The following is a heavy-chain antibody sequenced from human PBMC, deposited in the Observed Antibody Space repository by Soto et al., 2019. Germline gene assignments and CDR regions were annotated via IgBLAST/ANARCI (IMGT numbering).Heavy chain of an antibody. CDR2: INAGSGNT. J-gene: IGHJ3*02. V-gene: IGHV1-3*01. D-gene: IGHD3-3*02. CDR3: ARDTETLGPRANDALDI. CDR1: GYTFSTCT. Sequence: ASVKVSCKAAGYTFSTCTMNWVRQAPGQSLEWMGWINAGSGNTKYSQNFQGRVSITRDTSASTVYMELTGLKSEDTAVYYCARDTETLGPRANDALDIWGQGTMVTVSS.